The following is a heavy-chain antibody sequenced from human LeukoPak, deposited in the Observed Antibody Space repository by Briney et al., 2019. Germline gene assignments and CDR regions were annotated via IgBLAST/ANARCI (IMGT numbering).Heavy chain of an antibody. V-gene: IGHV1-69*13. J-gene: IGHJ3*02. CDR2: IIPIFGTA. D-gene: IGHD3-22*01. CDR1: GGTFSSYA. CDR3: ARDGDYYDSSGPLNDAFDI. Sequence: SVKVSCKASGGTFSSYAISWVRQAPGQGLEWMGGIIPIFGTANYAQKFQGRVTITADESTSTAYMELSSLRSEDTAVYYCARDGDYYDSSGPLNDAFDIWGQGTMVTVSS.